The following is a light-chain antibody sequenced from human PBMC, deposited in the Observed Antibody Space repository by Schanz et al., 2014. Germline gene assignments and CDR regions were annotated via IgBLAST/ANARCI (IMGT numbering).Light chain of an antibody. CDR2: AAT. Sequence: AIQMTQSPSSLSASVGDRVNITCRASQGIGDALGWYQQKPGQAPNLLIYAATHLRSGVPSRFSGSGSGTDFTLTISSLQPEDFATYYCLQDYNYPPTFGQGTKVEIK. CDR1: QGIGDA. J-gene: IGKJ1*01. CDR3: LQDYNYPPT. V-gene: IGKV1-6*01.